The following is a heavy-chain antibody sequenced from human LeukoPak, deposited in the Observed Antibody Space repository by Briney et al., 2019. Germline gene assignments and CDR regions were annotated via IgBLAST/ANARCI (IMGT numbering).Heavy chain of an antibody. Sequence: GGSLRLSCAASGFTFSSYAMHWVRQAPGKGLEWVAVISYDGSNKYYADSVKGRFTISRDNSKNTLYLQMNSLRAEDTAVYYCAKGTYCSGGSCYYFDYWGQGTLVTVSS. D-gene: IGHD2-15*01. CDR3: AKGTYCSGGSCYYFDY. J-gene: IGHJ4*02. CDR2: ISYDGSNK. V-gene: IGHV3-30-3*01. CDR1: GFTFSSYA.